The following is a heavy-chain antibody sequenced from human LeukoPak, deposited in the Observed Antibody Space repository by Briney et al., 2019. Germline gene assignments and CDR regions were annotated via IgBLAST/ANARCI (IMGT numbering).Heavy chain of an antibody. CDR3: AARFTLVRTVNIIDY. V-gene: IGHV4-34*01. CDR1: GGSFSGDY. CDR2: INHSGST. Sequence: SETLSLTCAVYGGSFSGDYWSWVRQPPGKGLEWIGEINHSGSTNYSPSIKSRVTISLDTSKNQSSLTLNSVTAADTAMYYCAARFTLVRTVNIIDYWGQGSLVTVSS. J-gene: IGHJ4*02. D-gene: IGHD3-10*01.